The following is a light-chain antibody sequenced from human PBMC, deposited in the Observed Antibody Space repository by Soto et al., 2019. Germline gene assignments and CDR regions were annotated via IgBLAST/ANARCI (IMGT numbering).Light chain of an antibody. V-gene: IGLV1-44*01. CDR3: AAWDDSLNCWV. CDR2: INS. Sequence: QSVLTQSPSASGTPGQRVTISCSGSSSNIGTKTVTWYQQLPGTAPKLLIYINSQRPSGVPVRFSGSKSGTSASLAISGLQSEDEADYYCAAWDDSLNCWVFGGGTKLTVL. J-gene: IGLJ3*02. CDR1: SSNIGTKT.